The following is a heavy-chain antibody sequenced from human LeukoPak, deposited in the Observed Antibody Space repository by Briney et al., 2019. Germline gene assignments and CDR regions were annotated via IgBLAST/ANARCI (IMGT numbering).Heavy chain of an antibody. D-gene: IGHD4-23*01. J-gene: IGHJ4*02. CDR1: VFSFSTCW. V-gene: IGHV3-7*01. CDR3: ARAVAARSFYFDS. CDR2: INQDGSER. Sequence: GGSLRLSCAASVFSFSTCWMSWVRQAPGKGLEWVANINQDGSERYLVDSVKGRFTISRDNAKNSLFLQMNSLRVEDTAVYYCARAVAARSFYFDSWGQGTLVTVSS.